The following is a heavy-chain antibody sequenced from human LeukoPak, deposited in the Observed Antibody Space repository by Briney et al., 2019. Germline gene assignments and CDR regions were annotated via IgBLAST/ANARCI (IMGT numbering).Heavy chain of an antibody. J-gene: IGHJ4*02. D-gene: IGHD3-22*01. V-gene: IGHV1-18*01. CDR3: ASKATTNYDSSGYYPDY. Sequence: GASVKVSCKASGYTFTNYGISWVRQAPGQGLEWMGWISAYNGNTNYAQKLQGRVTMTTDTSTSTSYMELRSLRSDDTAVYYCASKATTNYDSSGYYPDYWGQGTLVTVSS. CDR2: ISAYNGNT. CDR1: GYTFTNYG.